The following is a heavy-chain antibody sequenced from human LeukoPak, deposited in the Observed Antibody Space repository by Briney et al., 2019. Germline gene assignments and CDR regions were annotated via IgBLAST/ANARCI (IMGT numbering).Heavy chain of an antibody. Sequence: PGGSLTLSYAASGFIINTNDISCARQAPGKGLEWVSLIYSGGRTYYADSVKGRFTISRDNSKNTLYLQMNSLRGEDTAVYYCARGCFYDRSHYCPFDYRDQATLVTVSS. CDR1: GFIINTND. J-gene: IGHJ4*02. CDR3: ARGCFYDRSHYCPFDY. V-gene: IGHV3-53*01. CDR2: IYSGGRT. D-gene: IGHD3-22*01.